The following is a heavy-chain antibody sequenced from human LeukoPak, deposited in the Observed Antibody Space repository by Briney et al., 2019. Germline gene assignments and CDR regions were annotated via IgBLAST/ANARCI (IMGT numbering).Heavy chain of an antibody. J-gene: IGHJ4*02. CDR2: INHSGST. V-gene: IGHV4-34*01. D-gene: IGHD3-10*01. CDR3: AVEYYYGSGSYYPKSRHFDY. CDR1: GGSFSGYY. Sequence: SETLSLTCAVYGGSFSGYYWSWIRQPPGKGLEWIGEINHSGSTNYNPSLKSRVTISVDTSKNQFSLKLSSVTAADTAVYYCAVEYYYGSGSYYPKSRHFDYWGQGTLVTVSS.